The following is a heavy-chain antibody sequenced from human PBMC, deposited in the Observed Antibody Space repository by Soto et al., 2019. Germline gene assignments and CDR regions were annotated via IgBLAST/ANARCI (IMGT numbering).Heavy chain of an antibody. V-gene: IGHV1-69*01. CDR1: GGTFSSYA. D-gene: IGHD3-10*01. Sequence: QVQLVQSGAEVKKPGSSVKVSCKASGGTFSSYAISWVRQAPGQGLEWMGGIIPIFGTANYAQKFQGRVTITAAESTSTAYMELSSLRSEDTAVYYCARDRYGSGSYYFDYWGQGTMVTVSS. J-gene: IGHJ4*02. CDR3: ARDRYGSGSYYFDY. CDR2: IIPIFGTA.